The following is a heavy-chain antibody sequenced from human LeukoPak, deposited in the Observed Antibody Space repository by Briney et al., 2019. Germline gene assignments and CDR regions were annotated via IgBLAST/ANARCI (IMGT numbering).Heavy chain of an antibody. J-gene: IGHJ4*02. D-gene: IGHD4-11*01. CDR3: AREWQYQFDY. Sequence: SETLSLTCTVSGGSISSGSYYWSWIRQPAGKGLEWIGRIYTSGSTNYNPSLKSRVTISVDKSKNQFSLKLSSVTAADTAVYYCAREWQYQFDYWGQGSLVTVSS. CDR1: GGSISSGSYY. V-gene: IGHV4-61*02. CDR2: IYTSGST.